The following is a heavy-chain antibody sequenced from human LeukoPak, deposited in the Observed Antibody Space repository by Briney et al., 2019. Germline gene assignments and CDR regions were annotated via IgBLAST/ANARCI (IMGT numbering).Heavy chain of an antibody. Sequence: GGSLRLSCAASGFTFSSYSTNWVRQAPGKGLEWVSSISSSSSYIYYADSVKGRFTISRDNAKNSLYLQMNSLRAEDTAVYYCAARRIVGASSFDYWGQGTLVTVSS. CDR3: AARRIVGASSFDY. J-gene: IGHJ4*02. CDR1: GFTFSSYS. V-gene: IGHV3-21*01. D-gene: IGHD1-26*01. CDR2: ISSSSSYI.